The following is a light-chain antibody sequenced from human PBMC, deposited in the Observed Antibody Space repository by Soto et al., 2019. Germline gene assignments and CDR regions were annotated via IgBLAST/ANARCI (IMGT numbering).Light chain of an antibody. CDR2: EVS. V-gene: IGLV2-14*01. CDR3: SSYTSSSTPNWV. J-gene: IGLJ3*02. CDR1: SSDVGGYNY. Sequence: QSALTQPASVSGSPGQSITISCTGTSSDVGGYNYVSWYQQHPGKAPKLMIYEVSNRPSGVSNRFSGSKSGNTASLTISGXXXXXXXXXXXSSYTSSSTPNWVFGGGTKVTV.